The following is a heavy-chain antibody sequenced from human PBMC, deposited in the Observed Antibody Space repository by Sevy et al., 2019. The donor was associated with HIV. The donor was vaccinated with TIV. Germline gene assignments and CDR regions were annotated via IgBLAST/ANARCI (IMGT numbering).Heavy chain of an antibody. CDR3: AREGCTRPHDY. J-gene: IGHJ4*02. V-gene: IGHV3-23*01. CDR2: LSFGCGKI. Sequence: GESLKISCAVSGFNFNIYSMSWVRHAPGKGLEWVSTLSFGCGKINYADSVKGRFIISRDDSKNTLYLQMNSLRAEDTAVYFCAREGCTRPHDYWGQGTLVTVSS. D-gene: IGHD2-8*01. CDR1: GFNFNIYS.